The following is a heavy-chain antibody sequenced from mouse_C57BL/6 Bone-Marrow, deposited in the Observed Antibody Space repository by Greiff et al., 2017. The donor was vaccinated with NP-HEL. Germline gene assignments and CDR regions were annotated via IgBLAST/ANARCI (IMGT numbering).Heavy chain of an antibody. CDR2: IWTGGGT. J-gene: IGHJ4*01. Sequence: QVQLQQSGPGLVAPSQSLSITCTVSGFSLTSYAISWVRQPPGKGLEWLGVIWTGGGTNYNSALKSRLSISKDNSKSQVFLKMNSLQTDDTARYYCARKSAGGYYYAMDYWGQGTSVTVSS. V-gene: IGHV2-9-1*01. CDR3: ARKSAGGYYYAMDY. CDR1: GFSLTSYA.